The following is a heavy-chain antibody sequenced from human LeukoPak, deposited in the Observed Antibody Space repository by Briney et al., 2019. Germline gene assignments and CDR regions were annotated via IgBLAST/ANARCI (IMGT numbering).Heavy chain of an antibody. D-gene: IGHD3-22*01. CDR2: ISSSSSYI. Sequence: GGSLRLSCAASGFTFSSYSMDWVRQAPGKGLEWVSSISSSSSYIYYADSVKGRFTISRDNAKNSLYLQMNRLRAEDTAVYYCARDKPSMIVVDPYFDYWGQGTLVTDSS. CDR1: GFTFSSYS. J-gene: IGHJ4*02. V-gene: IGHV3-21*01. CDR3: ARDKPSMIVVDPYFDY.